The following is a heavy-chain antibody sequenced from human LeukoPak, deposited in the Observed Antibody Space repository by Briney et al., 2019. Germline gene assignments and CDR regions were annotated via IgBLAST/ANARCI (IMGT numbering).Heavy chain of an antibody. CDR2: ISPSGDIT. CDR1: GFTFRSYE. J-gene: IGHJ4*02. D-gene: IGHD5-12*01. Sequence: GGSLRLSCAASGFTFRSYEMNWVRQAPGKGLEWVSGISPSGDITYYADSVKGRFTISRDNSKNTLYLQVTSLTAEDTAVYYCAKDDAWLRFGEWSQGTLVTVSS. CDR3: AKDDAWLRFGE. V-gene: IGHV3-23*01.